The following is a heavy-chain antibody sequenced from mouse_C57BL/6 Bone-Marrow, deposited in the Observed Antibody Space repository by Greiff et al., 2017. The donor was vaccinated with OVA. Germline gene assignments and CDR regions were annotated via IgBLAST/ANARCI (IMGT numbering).Heavy chain of an antibody. Sequence: EVQLQQSGGGLVQPGGSMKLSCVASGFTFSNYWMNWVRQSPEKGLEWVAQIRLKSDNYATHYAESVKGRFTISRDDSKSSVYLQMNNLRAEDTGIYYCTIRRDWFAYWGQGTLVTVSA. V-gene: IGHV6-3*01. CDR1: GFTFSNYW. CDR3: TIRRDWFAY. J-gene: IGHJ3*01. CDR2: IRLKSDNYAT.